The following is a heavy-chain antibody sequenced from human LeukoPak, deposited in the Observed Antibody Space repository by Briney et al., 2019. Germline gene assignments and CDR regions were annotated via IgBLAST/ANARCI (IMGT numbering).Heavy chain of an antibody. CDR1: GFTFSSYA. V-gene: IGHV3-48*02. J-gene: IGHJ6*02. D-gene: IGHD1-1*01. CDR2: ISSSSDTI. Sequence: GGSLRLSCAASGFTFSSYAMSWVRQAPGKGLEWVSYISSSSDTIYYVDSVKGRFTISRDNAKNSLHLQMNSLRDEDTAVYYCARRMTTNAYYYYAMDVWGQGTTVTVSS. CDR3: ARRMTTNAYYYYAMDV.